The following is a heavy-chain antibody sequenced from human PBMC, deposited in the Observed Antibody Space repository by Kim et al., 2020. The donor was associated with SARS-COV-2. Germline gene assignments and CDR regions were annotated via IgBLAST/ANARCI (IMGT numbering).Heavy chain of an antibody. CDR3: ARDCRKPIPRGGSYYGWFDP. D-gene: IGHD1-26*01. V-gene: IGHV4-31*03. J-gene: IGHJ5*02. CDR2: IYYSGST. Sequence: SETLSLTCTVSGGSISSGGYYWSWIRQHPGKGLEWIGYIYYSGSTYYNPSLKSRVTISVDTSKNQFSLKLSSVTAADTAVYYCARDCRKPIPRGGSYYGWFDPWGQGTLVTVSS. CDR1: GGSISSGGYY.